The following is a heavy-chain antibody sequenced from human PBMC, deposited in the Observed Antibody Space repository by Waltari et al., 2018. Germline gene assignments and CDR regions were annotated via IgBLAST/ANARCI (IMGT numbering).Heavy chain of an antibody. V-gene: IGHV4-38-2*02. CDR3: AREVWGWFDP. D-gene: IGHD3-16*01. CDR1: GYSISSVYS. CDR2: IYHSGST. J-gene: IGHJ5*02. Sequence: QVQLQESGPGLVTPSETLSLTSTVPGYSISSVYSRGWIRQPPGKGLEWIGSIYHSGSTYYNPSLKSRVTISVDTSKNQFSLKLSYVTAADTAVYYCAREVWGWFDPWGQGTLVTVSS.